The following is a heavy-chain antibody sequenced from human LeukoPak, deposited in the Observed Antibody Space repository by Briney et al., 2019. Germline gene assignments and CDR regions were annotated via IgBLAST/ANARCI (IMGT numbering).Heavy chain of an antibody. CDR1: GYTFTSYY. V-gene: IGHV1-46*01. J-gene: IGHJ3*02. CDR2: INPSGGST. CDR3: ARKQAVAGTGSGAFDI. Sequence: ASVKVSCKASGYTFTSYYMHWVRQAPGQGLEWMGIINPSGGSTSYAQKFQGRVTMTRDMSTSTVYMELSSLRSEDTAVYYCARKQAVAGTGSGAFDIWGQGTMVTVSS. D-gene: IGHD6-19*01.